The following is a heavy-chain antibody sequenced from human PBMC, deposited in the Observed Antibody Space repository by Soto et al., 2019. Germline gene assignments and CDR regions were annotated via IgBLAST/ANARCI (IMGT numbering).Heavy chain of an antibody. CDR3: ARDTRLRGGSLSYGMDV. Sequence: QVQLVQSGAEVKKPGASVKVSCKASGYTFTSYAMHWVRQAPGQRLEWMGWINAGNGNTKYSQKFQGRVTITRDTSASTAYMELSSLRSEDTAVYXXARDTRLRGGSLSYGMDVWGQGTTVTVSS. V-gene: IGHV1-3*01. D-gene: IGHD1-26*01. J-gene: IGHJ6*02. CDR2: INAGNGNT. CDR1: GYTFTSYA.